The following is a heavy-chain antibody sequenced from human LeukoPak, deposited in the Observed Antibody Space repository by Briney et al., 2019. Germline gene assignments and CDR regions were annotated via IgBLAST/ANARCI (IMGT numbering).Heavy chain of an antibody. CDR1: GYTFTSYA. Sequence: GASVKVSCKASGYTFTSYAMHWVRQAPGQRLEWMGWINAGNGNTKYSQKFQGRVTITRDTSASTAYMELSSLRSEDTAVYYCARDLGVYSSSSTSPGTGFDPWGQGTLITVSS. CDR3: ARDLGVYSSSSTSPGTGFDP. J-gene: IGHJ5*02. D-gene: IGHD6-6*01. CDR2: INAGNGNT. V-gene: IGHV1-3*01.